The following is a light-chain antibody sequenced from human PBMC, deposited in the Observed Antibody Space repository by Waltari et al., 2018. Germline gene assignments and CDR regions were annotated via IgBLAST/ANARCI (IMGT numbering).Light chain of an antibody. V-gene: IGLV3-21*04. CDR2: YDS. Sequence: SYVVTQSPSVSVAPGETARITCWGDNIGSKSVHWYQQRPGQAPVLVISYDSDRPSGIPERFSGSNSGNTATLTISWVEAEDEADYYCLVWHSTTDHHGVFGGGTKLTVL. J-gene: IGLJ2*01. CDR1: NIGSKS. CDR3: LVWHSTTDHHGV.